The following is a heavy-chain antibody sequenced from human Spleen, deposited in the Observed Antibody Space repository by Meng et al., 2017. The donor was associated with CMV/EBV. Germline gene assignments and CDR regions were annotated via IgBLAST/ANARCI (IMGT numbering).Heavy chain of an antibody. J-gene: IGHJ4*02. CDR1: GFTFSSYS. D-gene: IGHD6-13*01. Sequence: GGSLRLSCAASGFTFSSYSMNWVRQAPGKGLEWVSSISSSSSYIYYADSVKGRFTIYRDNAKNSLYLQMNSLRAEDTAVYYCARDKGYSSSWPGFFDYWGQGTLVTVSS. V-gene: IGHV3-21*01. CDR3: ARDKGYSSSWPGFFDY. CDR2: ISSSSSYI.